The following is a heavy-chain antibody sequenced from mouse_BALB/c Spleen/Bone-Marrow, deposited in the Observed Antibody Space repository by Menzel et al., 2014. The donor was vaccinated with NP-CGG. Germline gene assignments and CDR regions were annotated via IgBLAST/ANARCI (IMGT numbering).Heavy chain of an antibody. Sequence: EVHLVESGGGLVKPGGSLKPSCAASGFTFSSYAMSWVRQSPEKRLEWVAEISSGGSYTYYPDTVTGRFTISRDNAKNTLYLEMSSLRSEDTAMYYCARDRGYFDYWGQGTTLTVSS. CDR2: ISSGGSYT. V-gene: IGHV5-9-4*01. CDR1: GFTFSSYA. CDR3: ARDRGYFDY. J-gene: IGHJ2*01. D-gene: IGHD3-1*01.